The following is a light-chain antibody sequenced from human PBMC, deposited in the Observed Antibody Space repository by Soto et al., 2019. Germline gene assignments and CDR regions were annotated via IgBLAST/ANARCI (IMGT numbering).Light chain of an antibody. CDR2: RNN. J-gene: IGLJ1*01. CDR3: AGWDDSLNGYV. Sequence: QSVLTQPASASGTPGQRVTISCSGSSSNIGSNTVNWYKQLPGTAPKLLIYRNNERPSGVPDRFSGSKSGTSASLAISGLQSEDEADYYCAGWDDSLNGYVFGTGTKVTVL. V-gene: IGLV1-44*01. CDR1: SSNIGSNT.